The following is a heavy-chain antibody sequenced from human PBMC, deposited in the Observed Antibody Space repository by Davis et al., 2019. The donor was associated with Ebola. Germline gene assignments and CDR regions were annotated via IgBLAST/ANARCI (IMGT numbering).Heavy chain of an antibody. J-gene: IGHJ4*02. V-gene: IGHV4-34*01. D-gene: IGHD3-10*01. CDR2: IYHSGST. CDR3: ARHQGAYYSDY. Sequence: MPSETLSLTCAVYGGSFSGYYWGWIRQPPGKGLEWIGTIYHSGSTYSNASLKGRVTMSVNTSKNQFSLKLLSVTAADTAMYYCARHQGAYYSDYWGQGTLVTVSP. CDR1: GGSFSGYY.